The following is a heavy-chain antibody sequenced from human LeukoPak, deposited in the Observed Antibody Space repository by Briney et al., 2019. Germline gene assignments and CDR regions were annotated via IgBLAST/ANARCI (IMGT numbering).Heavy chain of an antibody. J-gene: IGHJ4*02. CDR3: ATTVATIAGMDH. Sequence: GGSLTLSCAAPGFTCSNAWVTWVRQAPGKELEWVGRIKSIASGATIDNAAPVRGRFTVSRDDSKNMVYLHMNSLKTEDTAVYYCATTVATIAGMDHWGQGALVTVSS. CDR2: IKSIASGATI. D-gene: IGHD5-24*01. CDR1: GFTCSNAW. V-gene: IGHV3-15*01.